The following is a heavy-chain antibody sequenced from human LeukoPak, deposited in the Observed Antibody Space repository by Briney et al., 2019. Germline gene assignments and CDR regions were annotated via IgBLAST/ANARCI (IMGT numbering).Heavy chain of an antibody. CDR3: AKAASLTGYYFDN. D-gene: IGHD3-9*01. CDR2: VTGSGGSS. J-gene: IGHJ4*02. Sequence: GGSLRLSCSASGFTFRRYAMSWVRQAPGKGLEWVSAVTGSGGSSYYADSVNGRFTMSRDNSKSTVDLQMNSLRVEDTAVYYCAKAASLTGYYFDNWGQGTLVIVSS. V-gene: IGHV3-23*01. CDR1: GFTFRRYA.